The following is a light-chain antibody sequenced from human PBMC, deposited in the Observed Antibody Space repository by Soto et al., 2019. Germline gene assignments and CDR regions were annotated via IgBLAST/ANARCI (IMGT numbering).Light chain of an antibody. Sequence: VLTQSPGTLSLSAGDRATLSCRASQSVSSSSFAWYQLKPGQAPRLLIFGTSARATGIPDRFRGSGSGTEFTLTITRLEPEDFAVYYCQQYGNSRFTFGRGTKLEIK. V-gene: IGKV3-20*01. CDR2: GTS. CDR1: QSVSSSS. J-gene: IGKJ2*01. CDR3: QQYGNSRFT.